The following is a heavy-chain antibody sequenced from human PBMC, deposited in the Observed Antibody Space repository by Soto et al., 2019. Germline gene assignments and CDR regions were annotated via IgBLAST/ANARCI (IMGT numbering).Heavy chain of an antibody. CDR1: GGSISSYF. V-gene: IGHV4-59*01. CDR3: ARGAAAAGTGLAPRFYHGMDV. J-gene: IGHJ6*02. CDR2: IYNSGST. Sequence: QVQLQESGPGRVKTSETLSLTCTVSGGSISSYFWSWIRQPPGKGLEWIGYIYNSGSTNYNPSLKSRVTISVDTSKNQFSLKVTSVTTADTAVYYCARGAAAAGTGLAPRFYHGMDVWGQGTTVTVSS. D-gene: IGHD6-13*01.